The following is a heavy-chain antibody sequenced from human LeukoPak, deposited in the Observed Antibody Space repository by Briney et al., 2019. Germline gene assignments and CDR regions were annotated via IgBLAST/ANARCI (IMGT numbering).Heavy chain of an antibody. CDR3: ARDARYDISTGYSDNYFDY. CDR1: GFTFSSYG. Sequence: GGSLRLSCAASGFTFSSYGMHWVRQAPGKGLEWVAVVWYDGSNKYYADSVKGRFTISRDNSKNTLYLQMNSLRAEDTAVYYCARDARYDISTGYSDNYFDYWGQGTLVTVSS. CDR2: VWYDGSNK. J-gene: IGHJ4*02. D-gene: IGHD3-9*01. V-gene: IGHV3-33*01.